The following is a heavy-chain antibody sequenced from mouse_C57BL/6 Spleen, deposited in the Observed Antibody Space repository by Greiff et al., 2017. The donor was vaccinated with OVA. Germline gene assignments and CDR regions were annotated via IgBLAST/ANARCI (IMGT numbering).Heavy chain of an antibody. J-gene: IGHJ3*01. CDR3: ARTSY. V-gene: IGHV1-76*01. CDR2: IYPGSGNT. CDR1: GYTFTDYY. Sequence: QVQLQQSGAELVRPGDSVKLSCKASGYTFTDYYINWVKQRPGQGLEWIARIYPGSGNTYYNEKFKGKATLTAEKSSSTAYMQLSSLTSEDSAVYFCARTSYWGQGTLVTVSA.